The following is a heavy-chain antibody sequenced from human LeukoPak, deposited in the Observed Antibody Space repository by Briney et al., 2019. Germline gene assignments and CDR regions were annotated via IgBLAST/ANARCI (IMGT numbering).Heavy chain of an antibody. J-gene: IGHJ4*02. Sequence: GGSLRLSCAASGFTFSSYWMSWVRQAPGKGLEWVANIKQDGSEKYYVDSVKGRFTISRDNAKNSLYPQMNSLRAEDTAVYYCAREYDSSGYYLPYFDYWGQGTLVTVSS. CDR3: AREYDSSGYYLPYFDY. CDR1: GFTFSSYW. CDR2: IKQDGSEK. D-gene: IGHD3-22*01. V-gene: IGHV3-7*03.